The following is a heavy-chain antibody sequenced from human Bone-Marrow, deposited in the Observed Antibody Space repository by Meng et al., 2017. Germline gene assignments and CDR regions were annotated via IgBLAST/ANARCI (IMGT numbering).Heavy chain of an antibody. CDR2: IYTSGST. D-gene: IGHD1-26*01. V-gene: IGHV4-4*07. CDR3: ARDRSGSYYSPPSLDYYGMDV. CDR1: GGSISSYY. Sequence: SETLSLTCTVSGGSISSYYWSWIRQPAGKGLEWIGRIYTSGSTNYNPSLKSRVTMSVDTSKNQFSLKLSSVTAADTAVYYCARDRSGSYYSPPSLDYYGMDVWGQGNTVNGAS. J-gene: IGHJ6*02.